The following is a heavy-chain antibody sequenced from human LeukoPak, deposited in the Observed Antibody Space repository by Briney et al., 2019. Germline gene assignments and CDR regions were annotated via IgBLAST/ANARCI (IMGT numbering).Heavy chain of an antibody. Sequence: PGGSLRLSCAASGFTFSSYAMSWVRQAPGKGLEWVSAISGSGGSTYYADSVKGRFTIFRDSSKNTVNLQMNSLRAEDTAVYYCARDRRDGYCLGHWGQGTLVTVSS. CDR2: ISGSGGST. D-gene: IGHD5-24*01. V-gene: IGHV3-23*01. CDR1: GFTFSSYA. CDR3: ARDRRDGYCLGH. J-gene: IGHJ4*02.